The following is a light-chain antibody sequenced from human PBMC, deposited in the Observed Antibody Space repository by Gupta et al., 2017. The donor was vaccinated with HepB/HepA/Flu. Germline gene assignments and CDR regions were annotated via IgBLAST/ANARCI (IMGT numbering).Light chain of an antibody. Sequence: EIVLTQSLGTLSLSPGERTTLSCRASQSVSNNYVAWYQQKPGQAPRLLIYGASSRATGIPDRFSGSGSGTDFTLTISRLEPEDFAVYYCQQYGSSPMYTFGQGTKLEIK. CDR1: QSVSNNY. J-gene: IGKJ2*01. V-gene: IGKV3-20*01. CDR2: GAS. CDR3: QQYGSSPMYT.